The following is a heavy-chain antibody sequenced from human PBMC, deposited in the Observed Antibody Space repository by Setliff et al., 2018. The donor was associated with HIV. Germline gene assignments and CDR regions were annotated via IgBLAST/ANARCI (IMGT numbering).Heavy chain of an antibody. CDR2: IYSSGTT. Sequence: SETLSLTCTVSGDSISNYYWSWVRQPAGRGLEWIGRIYSSGTTNYNPSLKSRVTMSVDTSKNQFSLKLTSVTAADTAVYYCARDRHSSGLGSYGPWGPGTLVTVSS. CDR3: ARDRHSSGLGSYGP. CDR1: GDSISNYY. V-gene: IGHV4-4*07. J-gene: IGHJ5*02. D-gene: IGHD3-10*01.